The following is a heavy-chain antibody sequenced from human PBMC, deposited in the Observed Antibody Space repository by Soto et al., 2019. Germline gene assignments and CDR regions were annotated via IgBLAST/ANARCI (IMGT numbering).Heavy chain of an antibody. CDR1: GFTVSSNY. CDR2: IYSGGST. V-gene: IGHV3-53*02. D-gene: IGHD6-13*01. CDR3: ARAGWAAGLYYYYGMDV. Sequence: EVQLVETGGGLIQPGGSLRLSCAASGFTVSSNYMSWVRQAPGKGLAWVSVIYSGGSTYYADSVKGRFTISRDNSKNTLYLQMNSLRAEDTAVYYCARAGWAAGLYYYYGMDVWGQGTTVTVSS. J-gene: IGHJ6*02.